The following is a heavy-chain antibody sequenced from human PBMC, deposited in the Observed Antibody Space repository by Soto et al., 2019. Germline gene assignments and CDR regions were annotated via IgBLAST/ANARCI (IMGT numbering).Heavy chain of an antibody. CDR3: ARGLAGALFDY. D-gene: IGHD6-19*01. CDR2: INHSGST. V-gene: IGHV4-34*01. J-gene: IGHJ4*02. Sequence: PSETLSLTYAVYGGCLSGYYWSWIRQPPGKGLEWIGEINHSGSTNYNPSLKSRVTISVDTSKNQFSLKLSSVTAADTAVYYCARGLAGALFDYWGQGTLVTVSS. CDR1: GGCLSGYY.